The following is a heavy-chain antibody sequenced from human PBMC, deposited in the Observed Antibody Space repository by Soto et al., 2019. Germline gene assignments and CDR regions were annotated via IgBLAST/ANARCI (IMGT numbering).Heavy chain of an antibody. Sequence: ASVKVSCKASGGTFSSYAISWVRRAPGQGLEWMGGIIPIFGTANYAKKFQGRVTITADKSTSTAYMELSSLRSEDTAVYYCAREWITMVRGVISDWGQGTLVTVSS. CDR1: GGTFSSYA. D-gene: IGHD3-10*01. CDR3: AREWITMVRGVISD. CDR2: IIPIFGTA. V-gene: IGHV1-69*06. J-gene: IGHJ4*02.